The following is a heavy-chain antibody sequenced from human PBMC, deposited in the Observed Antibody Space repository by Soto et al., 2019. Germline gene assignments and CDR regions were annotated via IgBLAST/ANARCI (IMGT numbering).Heavy chain of an antibody. V-gene: IGHV3-9*01. CDR1: GFTFSDYA. CDR3: AKEADNSQAYQHYGMDV. D-gene: IGHD2-2*01. CDR2: ISWSSGRT. J-gene: IGHJ6*02. Sequence: GGSLRLSCAASGFTFSDYAMNWVRQAPGKGLEWVSGISWSSGRTAYADSVKGRFTISRDNARNTLYLQMSSLRPEDTAVYYCAKEADNSQAYQHYGMDVWGQGTTVTVSS.